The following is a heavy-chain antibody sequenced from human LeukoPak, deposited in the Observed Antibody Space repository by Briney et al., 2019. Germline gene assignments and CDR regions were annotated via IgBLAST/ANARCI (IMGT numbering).Heavy chain of an antibody. D-gene: IGHD1-26*01. V-gene: IGHV3-64*01. J-gene: IGHJ4*02. Sequence: GGSLRLSCAASGFTFSSYAMHWVRQAPGKGLEYVSAISSNGGNTYYANSVKGRFTISRDNSKNTLYLQMASLRGEDTAVYYCARAPREGFSGSYHDYWGQGTLVTVSS. CDR1: GFTFSSYA. CDR2: ISSNGGNT. CDR3: ARAPREGFSGSYHDY.